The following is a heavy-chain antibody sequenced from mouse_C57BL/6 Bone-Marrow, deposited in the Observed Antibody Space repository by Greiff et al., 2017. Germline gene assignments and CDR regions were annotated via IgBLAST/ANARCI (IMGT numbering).Heavy chain of an antibody. CDR1: GYTFTSYW. CDR2: IDPSDSET. Sequence: QVQLQQPGAELVRPGSSVKLSCKASGYTFTSYWMHWVKQRPIQGLEWIGNIDPSDSETHYNQKFKDKATLTVDKSSSTAYMQLSSLTSEDSAVYYCARRSITTAPFAYWGQGTLVTVSA. V-gene: IGHV1-52*01. J-gene: IGHJ3*01. D-gene: IGHD1-1*01. CDR3: ARRSITTAPFAY.